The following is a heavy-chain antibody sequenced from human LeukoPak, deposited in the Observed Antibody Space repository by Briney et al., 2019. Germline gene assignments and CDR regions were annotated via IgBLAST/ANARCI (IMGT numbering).Heavy chain of an antibody. Sequence: GGSLKLSCAASGFTFSDHWMSWVRQAPGKGREWVANIRQDGSSIFYADSMKGRFTISRENAKNSVFLQMDNLTPDDTAVYYCARAVDLADYWGQGTLVTVSS. CDR3: ARAVDLADY. J-gene: IGHJ4*02. CDR1: GFTFSDHW. CDR2: IRQDGSSI. V-gene: IGHV3-7*01.